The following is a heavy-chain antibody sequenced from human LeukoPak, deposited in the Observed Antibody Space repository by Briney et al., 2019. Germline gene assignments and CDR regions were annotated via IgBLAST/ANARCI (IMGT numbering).Heavy chain of an antibody. CDR2: ISWNSGSI. J-gene: IGHJ4*02. V-gene: IGHV3-9*01. Sequence: PGGPLRLSCAASGFTFDDYAMHWVRQAPGKGLEWVSGISWNSGSIGYADSVKGRFTISRDNAKNSLYLQMNSLRAEDTALYYCVKGGKGFLEWAEQLFDYWGQGTLVTVSS. CDR3: VKGGKGFLEWAEQLFDY. D-gene: IGHD3-3*01. CDR1: GFTFDDYA.